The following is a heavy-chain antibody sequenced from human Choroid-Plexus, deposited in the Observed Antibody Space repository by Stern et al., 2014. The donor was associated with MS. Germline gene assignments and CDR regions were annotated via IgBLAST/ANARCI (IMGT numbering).Heavy chain of an antibody. CDR3: AKDRQYLTYFFDH. CDR1: GFTFGSCA. J-gene: IGHJ5*02. D-gene: IGHD2/OR15-2a*01. V-gene: IGHV3-30*18. CDR2: VSHDGSYK. Sequence: MQLVESGGGVVQPGRPLRLSCVASGFTFGSCAMHWVRQAPGKGLEWVGGVSHDGSYKYYADSVKGRFTISRDNSQNTLYMQMSSLRPEDTAVYYCAKDRQYLTYFFDHWGQGSLVTFSS.